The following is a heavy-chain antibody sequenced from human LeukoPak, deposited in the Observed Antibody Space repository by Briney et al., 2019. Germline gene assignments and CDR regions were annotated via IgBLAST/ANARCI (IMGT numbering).Heavy chain of an antibody. D-gene: IGHD3-10*01. CDR3: ARDDPYFFDC. Sequence: SETLSLTCTVSGGSISSSSYYWGWIRQPPGKGLEWIGSIYYSGSTYYNPSLKSRVTISVDTSKNQFSLKLSSVTAADTAVYYCARDDPYFFDCWGQGTLVTVSS. CDR1: GGSISSSSYY. V-gene: IGHV4-39*07. J-gene: IGHJ4*02. CDR2: IYYSGST.